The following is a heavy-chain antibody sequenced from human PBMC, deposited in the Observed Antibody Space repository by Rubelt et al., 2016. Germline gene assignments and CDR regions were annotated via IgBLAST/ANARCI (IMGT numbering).Heavy chain of an antibody. CDR2: INPSGGST. CDR3: ARANSGSGYFGIDY. CDR1: GYTLTELS. D-gene: IGHD3-22*01. J-gene: IGHJ4*02. V-gene: IGHV1-46*01. Sequence: QVQLVQSGAEVKKPGASVKVSCKASGYTLTELSMHWVRQAPGQGLEWMGIINPSGGSTGYAQKFQGRITMTRDTSTSTVYMELSSLRSEDTAVYYCARANSGSGYFGIDYWGQGTLVTVSS.